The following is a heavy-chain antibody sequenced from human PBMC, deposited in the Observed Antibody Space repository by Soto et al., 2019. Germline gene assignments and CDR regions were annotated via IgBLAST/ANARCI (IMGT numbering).Heavy chain of an antibody. D-gene: IGHD6-6*01. CDR2: ISAYNGNT. J-gene: IGHJ5*02. CDR1: GYTFASYG. V-gene: IGHV1-18*01. Sequence: ASVKVSCKASGYTFASYGISWVRQAPGQGLEWMGWISAYNGNTNYAQKLQGRVTMTTDTSTSTAYMELRSLRSDDTAVYYCARDGGLTASIAARPSWFDPWGQGTLVTVSS. CDR3: ARDGGLTASIAARPSWFDP.